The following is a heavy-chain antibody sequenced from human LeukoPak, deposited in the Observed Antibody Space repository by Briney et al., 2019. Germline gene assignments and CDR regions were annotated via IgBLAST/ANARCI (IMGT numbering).Heavy chain of an antibody. Sequence: PGGSLRLSCAASGFTFSSYNMNWVRQAPGKGLEWVSSITSSSIYIYYADSVKGRFTISRDNSKNTLYLQMNSLRAEDTAVYYCAKDPYSSSPYWGQGTLVTVSS. V-gene: IGHV3-21*01. CDR1: GFTFSSYN. J-gene: IGHJ4*02. CDR3: AKDPYSSSPY. CDR2: ITSSSIYI. D-gene: IGHD6-13*01.